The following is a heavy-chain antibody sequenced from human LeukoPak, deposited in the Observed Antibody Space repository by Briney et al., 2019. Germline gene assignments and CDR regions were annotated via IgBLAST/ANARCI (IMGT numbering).Heavy chain of an antibody. V-gene: IGHV1-2*06. J-gene: IGHJ3*02. CDR2: INPNSGGT. Sequence: ASVKVSCKASGYTFTGYYMNWVRQAPGQGLEWMGRINPNSGGTNYAQKIQGRVTMTRDTSISTAYMELSRLRSDDTAVYYCARVGDGLNDAFDIWGRGTMVTVSS. D-gene: IGHD5-24*01. CDR3: ARVGDGLNDAFDI. CDR1: GYTFTGYY.